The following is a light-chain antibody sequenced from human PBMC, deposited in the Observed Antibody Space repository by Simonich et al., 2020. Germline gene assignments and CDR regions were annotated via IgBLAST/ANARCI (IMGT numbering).Light chain of an antibody. CDR3: QQCYSTPYT. CDR2: WAP. Sequence: DIVMTQSPDSLAVSLGERATINCKSSQSVLYSSNNKNYLAWYQQKPGQPPKLLIYWAPTRESGVPDRFSGSGSGTDFTRTISSLQAEDVAVYYCQQCYSTPYTFGQGTKLEIK. V-gene: IGKV4-1*01. CDR1: QSVLYSSNNKNY. J-gene: IGKJ2*01.